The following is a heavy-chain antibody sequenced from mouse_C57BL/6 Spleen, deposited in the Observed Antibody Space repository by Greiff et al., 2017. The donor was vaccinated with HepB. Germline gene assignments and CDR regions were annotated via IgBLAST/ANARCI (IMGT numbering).Heavy chain of an antibody. Sequence: QVQLQQPGAELVKPGASVKLSCKASGYTFTSYWMQWVKQRPGQGLEWIGEIDPSDSYTNYNQKFKGKATLTVDTSSSTPYMQLSSLTSEDSAVYYCARRAYFDYWGQGTTLTVSS. CDR2: IDPSDSYT. J-gene: IGHJ2*01. CDR3: ARRAYFDY. D-gene: IGHD3-3*01. CDR1: GYTFTSYW. V-gene: IGHV1-50*01.